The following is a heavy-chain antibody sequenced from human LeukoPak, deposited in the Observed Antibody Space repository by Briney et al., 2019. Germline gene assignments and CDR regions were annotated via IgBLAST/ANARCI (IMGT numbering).Heavy chain of an antibody. CDR1: GGSISSYY. Sequence: SETLSLTCTVPGGSISSYYWSWIRQPPGKGLGWIGHIHYSGSTNYKPSLQSQDTISVDTSKNQFSLKLSSVTAVDTAVYYGARVGSGSYYYRTGYYYYMDVWGKGTTVTISS. V-gene: IGHV4-59*01. J-gene: IGHJ6*03. D-gene: IGHD3-10*01. CDR2: IHYSGST. CDR3: ARVGSGSYYYRTGYYYYMDV.